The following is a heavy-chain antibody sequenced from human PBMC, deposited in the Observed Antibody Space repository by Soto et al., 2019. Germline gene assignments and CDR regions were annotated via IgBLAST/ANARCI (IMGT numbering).Heavy chain of an antibody. CDR1: GYTFTGYY. J-gene: IGHJ6*02. D-gene: IGHD3-3*01. Sequence: ASVKVSCKASGYTFTGYYMHWVRQAPGQGLEWMGWINPNSGGTNYAQKFQGRVTMTRDTSISTAYMELSRLRSDDTAVYYCARVIGTLYDFWSGYYTGPYYGMDVWGQGTTVTVSS. V-gene: IGHV1-2*02. CDR2: INPNSGGT. CDR3: ARVIGTLYDFWSGYYTGPYYGMDV.